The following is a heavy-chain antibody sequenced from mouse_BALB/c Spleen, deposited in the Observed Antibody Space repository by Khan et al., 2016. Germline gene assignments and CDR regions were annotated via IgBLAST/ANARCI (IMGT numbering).Heavy chain of an antibody. CDR2: IDPANGTT. Sequence: VRLQQSGAELVKPGASVKLSCTASGFNIKDTYMHWVKQRPEQGLEWIGRIDPANGTTKYDPKFQGKATITADTSSNTAYLQVSSLTSEDTAVYYCARQSVVSYDYWGQGTTLTVSS. J-gene: IGHJ2*01. CDR3: ARQSVVSYDY. V-gene: IGHV14-3*02. D-gene: IGHD1-3*01. CDR1: GFNIKDTY.